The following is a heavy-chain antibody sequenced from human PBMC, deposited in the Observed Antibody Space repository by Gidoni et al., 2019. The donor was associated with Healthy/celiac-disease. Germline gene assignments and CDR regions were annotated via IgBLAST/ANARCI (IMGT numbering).Heavy chain of an antibody. CDR3: ARGGGYSSSSFDY. CDR2: IFYSGGI. D-gene: IGHD6-13*01. J-gene: IGHJ4*02. Sequence: QVQLQESGPGLVKPSQTLSLTCTVSGGSISSGDYYWSWIRQPPGKGLEWIGYIFYSGGIYYNPSLKSRLTISVDTSKNQFSLNLSSVTAADTAVYYCARGGGYSSSSFDYWGQGTLVTVSS. CDR1: GGSISSGDYY. V-gene: IGHV4-30-4*01.